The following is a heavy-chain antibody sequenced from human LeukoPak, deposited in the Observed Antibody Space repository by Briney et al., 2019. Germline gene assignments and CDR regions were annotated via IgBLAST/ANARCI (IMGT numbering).Heavy chain of an antibody. J-gene: IGHJ6*03. Sequence: ASVKVSCKASGHTFTGYYMHWVRQAPGQGLEWMGWINTNTGNPTYAQGFTGRFVFSLDTSVSTAYLQISSLKAEDTAVYYCASPGSSKAMDVWGKGTTVTVSS. D-gene: IGHD3-10*01. CDR1: GHTFTGYY. CDR2: INTNTGNP. V-gene: IGHV7-4-1*02. CDR3: ASPGSSKAMDV.